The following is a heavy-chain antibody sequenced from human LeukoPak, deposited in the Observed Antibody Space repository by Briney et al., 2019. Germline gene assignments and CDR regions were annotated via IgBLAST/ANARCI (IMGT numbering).Heavy chain of an antibody. Sequence: GGSLRLSCAASGFTFSSYAMHWVRQAPGKGLEWVAVISYDGSNKYYADSVKGRFTISRDNSKNTLYLQMNSLRAEDTAVYYCAKEPYSSSRNWFDPWGQGTLVTVSS. CDR1: GFTFSSYA. D-gene: IGHD6-13*01. CDR2: ISYDGSNK. J-gene: IGHJ5*02. CDR3: AKEPYSSSRNWFDP. V-gene: IGHV3-30*04.